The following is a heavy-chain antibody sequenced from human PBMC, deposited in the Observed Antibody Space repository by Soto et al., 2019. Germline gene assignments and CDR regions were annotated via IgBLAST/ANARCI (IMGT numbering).Heavy chain of an antibody. J-gene: IGHJ4*02. CDR1: GFTFSSYG. CDR3: AKLRGDD. CDR2: ISYDGSNK. V-gene: IGHV3-30*18. Sequence: QVQLVESGGGVVQPGRSLRLSCAASGFTFSSYGMHWVRQAPGKGLEWVAVISYDGSNKYYADSVKGRFTISRDNSKNTLYLQMNSLRAEDTAVYYCAKLRGDDWGQGTLVTVSS.